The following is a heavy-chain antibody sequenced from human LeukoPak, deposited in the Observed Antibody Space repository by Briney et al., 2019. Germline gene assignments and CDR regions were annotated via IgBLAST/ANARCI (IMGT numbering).Heavy chain of an antibody. CDR1: GYSFTNYA. V-gene: IGHV7-4-1*02. CDR3: ARALDSLGGLSLPDY. D-gene: IGHD3-16*02. Sequence: GASVKVSCKASGYSFTNYAMNWVRQAPGQGLDFMGWIHPSTGNPAYAQGFSGGFVFSLDTSVTTTYLQISDLKAEDTAVYCARALDSLGGLSLPDYWGQGTLVTVSS. J-gene: IGHJ4*02. CDR2: IHPSTGNP.